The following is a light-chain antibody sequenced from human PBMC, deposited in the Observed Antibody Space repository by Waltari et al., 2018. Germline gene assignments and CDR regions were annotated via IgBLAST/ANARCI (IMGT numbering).Light chain of an antibody. J-gene: IGLJ3*02. CDR3: AAWDDSLNAWV. CDR2: IHN. CDR1: TSNIGSST. V-gene: IGLV1-44*01. Sequence: QSVLTQPPSASGAPGQSVTISCCGSTSNIGSSTVNWYQQLPGTAPKLLISIHNERPSGVPDRFSGSTSGTSASLAISGLQSEDEADYYCAAWDDSLNAWVFGGGTKLTVL.